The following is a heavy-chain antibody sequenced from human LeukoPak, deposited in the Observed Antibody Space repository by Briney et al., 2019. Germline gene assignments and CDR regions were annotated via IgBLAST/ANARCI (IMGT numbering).Heavy chain of an antibody. CDR1: GFTVSSNY. D-gene: IGHD3-22*01. V-gene: IGHV3-53*05. CDR3: AKEHYYDSSGYYSHFDY. J-gene: IGHJ4*02. Sequence: GGSLRLSCAASGFTVSSNYMSWVRQAPGKGLEWVSLIYSGGSTYYADSVKGRFTISRDNSKNTLYLQMNSLRAEDTAVYYCAKEHYYDSSGYYSHFDYWGQGTLVTVSS. CDR2: IYSGGST.